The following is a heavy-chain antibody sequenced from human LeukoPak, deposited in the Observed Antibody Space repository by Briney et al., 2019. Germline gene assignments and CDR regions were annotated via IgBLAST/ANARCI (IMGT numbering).Heavy chain of an antibody. Sequence: SETLSLTCTVSGGSISSYYWSWIRQPPGKGLEWIGYIYTSGSTNYNPSLKSRATISGDTSKNQFSLKLSSVNAADTAVYYCARIYDSSGYYGPWGQGTLVTVSS. CDR2: IYTSGST. CDR1: GGSISSYY. D-gene: IGHD3-22*01. V-gene: IGHV4-4*09. CDR3: ARIYDSSGYYGP. J-gene: IGHJ5*02.